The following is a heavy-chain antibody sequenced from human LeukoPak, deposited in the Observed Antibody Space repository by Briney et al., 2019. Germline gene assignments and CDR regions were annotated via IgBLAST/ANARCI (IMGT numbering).Heavy chain of an antibody. D-gene: IGHD5-18*01. V-gene: IGHV1-18*01. CDR3: ARGSSYGFSMGY. Sequence: ASVKVSCKASGYTFTSYGISWVRQAPGQGLEWMGWISAYNGNTNYAQKLQGRVTMTTDTSTTTAYMELRSLRSDDSAVYYCARGSSYGFSMGYWGQGTLVTVSS. J-gene: IGHJ4*02. CDR2: ISAYNGNT. CDR1: GYTFTSYG.